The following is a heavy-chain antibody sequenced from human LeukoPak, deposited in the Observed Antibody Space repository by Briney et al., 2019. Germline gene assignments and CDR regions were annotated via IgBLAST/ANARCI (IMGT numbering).Heavy chain of an antibody. CDR1: GYTFTSYY. CDR3: ARWAGLCTTNNCYNPFDY. V-gene: IGHV1-46*01. J-gene: IGHJ4*02. D-gene: IGHD2-2*02. Sequence: GASVKVSCKASGYTFTSYYMHWVRQAPGQGLEWMGIINPSGGSTSYAQKFQGRVTMTRDTSTSTVYTELSSLRSEDTAVYYCARWAGLCTTNNCYNPFDYWGQGTLVTVSS. CDR2: INPSGGST.